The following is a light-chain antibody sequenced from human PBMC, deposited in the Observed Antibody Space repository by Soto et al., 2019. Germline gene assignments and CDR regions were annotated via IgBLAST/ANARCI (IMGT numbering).Light chain of an antibody. V-gene: IGKV3-20*01. CDR3: QQYGSSPYS. CDR2: GAS. CDR1: QSVSSNS. J-gene: IGKJ2*01. Sequence: EIVLTQSPGTLSLSPGERVTLSCRASQSVSSNSLAWYQQKPGQPPRFLIYGASSRATGVPDRFSGSVSGKDFTLTISRLEPEDFAVYFCQQYGSSPYSFGQGTKLEIK.